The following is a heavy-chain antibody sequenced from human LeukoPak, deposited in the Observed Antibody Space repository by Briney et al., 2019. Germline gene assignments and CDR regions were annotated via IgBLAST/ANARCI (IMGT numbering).Heavy chain of an antibody. CDR2: IYYSGST. J-gene: IGHJ4*02. Sequence: SETLSLTCTVSGGSISSGGYSWSWIRQHPGKGLEWIGYIYYSGSTYYNPSLKSRVTISVDTSKNQFSLKLSSVTAADTAVYYCRVVTATVDYWGQGTLVTVSS. V-gene: IGHV4-31*03. CDR3: RVVTATVDY. CDR1: GGSISSGGYS. D-gene: IGHD5-18*01.